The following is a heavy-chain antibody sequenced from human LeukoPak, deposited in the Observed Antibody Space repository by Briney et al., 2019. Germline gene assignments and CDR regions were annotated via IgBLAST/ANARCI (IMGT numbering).Heavy chain of an antibody. D-gene: IGHD3-22*01. CDR1: GYTFTGYY. J-gene: IGHJ4*02. CDR3: ARPYYYDSSGSPDFDY. Sequence: GASVKVSCKASGYTFTGYYMHWVRQAPGQGLEWMGWINPNSSGTNYAQKFQGWVTMTRDTSISTAYMELSRLRSDDTAVYYCARPYYYDSSGSPDFDYWGQGTLVTVSS. CDR2: INPNSSGT. V-gene: IGHV1-2*04.